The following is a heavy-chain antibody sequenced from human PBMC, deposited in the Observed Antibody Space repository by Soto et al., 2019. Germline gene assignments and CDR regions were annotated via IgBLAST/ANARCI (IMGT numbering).Heavy chain of an antibody. CDR2: INSGNGNT. V-gene: IGHV1-3*05. CDR3: XXXXXXXGMDV. D-gene: IGHD3-10*01. Sequence: QVQFVQSGAEEKKPGASVKVSCKASGYTFTNYAIHWXXXXXXXSLEWMGWINSGNGNTKYSQTLQGRVTITRDTXXXXXXXXXXXXXXXXXXXXXXXXXXXXXGMDVWGQGTTVTVSS. CDR1: GYTFTNYA. J-gene: IGHJ6*01.